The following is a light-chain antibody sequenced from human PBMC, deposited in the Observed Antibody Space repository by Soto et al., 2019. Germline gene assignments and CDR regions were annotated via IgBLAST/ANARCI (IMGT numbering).Light chain of an antibody. J-gene: IGKJ1*01. CDR1: QGIGRY. CDR2: AAS. V-gene: IGKV1-39*01. CDR3: QQSSITPWT. Sequence: DIQMTQSPSSLSVSVGDRVTITCRAGQGIGRYLNWYQQRPGEVPKVLIYAASRLYSGVPSRFSGSGSGTDFTLTISSLQPEDSAIYYCQQSSITPWTFGQGTKVEI.